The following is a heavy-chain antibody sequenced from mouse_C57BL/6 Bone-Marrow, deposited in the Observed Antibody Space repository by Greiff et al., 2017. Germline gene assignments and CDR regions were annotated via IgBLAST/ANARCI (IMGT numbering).Heavy chain of an antibody. CDR1: GFNIQDDY. V-gene: IGHV14-4*01. CDR3: TTLYYDSGAD. Sequence: EVQLQQSGAELVRPGASVKLSCTASGFNIQDDYMHWVKQRPEQGLEWIGWIDPENGDTEYASKFQGKATITADTSSNTAYLQLSSLTSEDTAVYYCTTLYYDSGADWGQGTLVTVSA. J-gene: IGHJ3*01. D-gene: IGHD1-1*01. CDR2: IDPENGDT.